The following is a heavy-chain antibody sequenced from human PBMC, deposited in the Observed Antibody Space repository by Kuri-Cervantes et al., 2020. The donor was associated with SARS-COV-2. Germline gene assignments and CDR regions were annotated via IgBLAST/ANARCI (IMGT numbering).Heavy chain of an antibody. J-gene: IGHJ4*02. Sequence: GGSLRLSCAASGFTFSNAWMSWVRQAPGKGLEWVANIKQDGSEKYYVDSVKGRFTISRDNAKNSLYLQMNSLRAEDTAVYYCAREATIAVAGSLDYWGQGTLVTVSS. D-gene: IGHD6-19*01. CDR2: IKQDGSEK. CDR1: GFTFSNAW. CDR3: AREATIAVAGSLDY. V-gene: IGHV3-7*01.